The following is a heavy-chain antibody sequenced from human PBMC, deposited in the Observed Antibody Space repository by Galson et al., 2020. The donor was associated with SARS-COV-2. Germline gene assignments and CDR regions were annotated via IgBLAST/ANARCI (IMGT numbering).Heavy chain of an antibody. J-gene: IGHJ4*02. CDR1: GYTFTSYA. CDR3: ARDIGFHSGSYYPDTIFDY. Sequence: ASVKVSCKASGYTFTSYAMHWVRQAPGQRLEWMEWINAGNGNTKYSQKFQGRVTITRDTSASTAYMELSSLRSEDTAVYYCARDIGFHSGSYYPDTIFDYWGQGTLVTVSS. V-gene: IGHV1-3*01. D-gene: IGHD1-26*01. CDR2: INAGNGNT.